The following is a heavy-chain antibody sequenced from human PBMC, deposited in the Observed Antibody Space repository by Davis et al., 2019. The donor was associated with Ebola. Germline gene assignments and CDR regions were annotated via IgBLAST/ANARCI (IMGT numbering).Heavy chain of an antibody. V-gene: IGHV6-1*01. CDR1: GASVSSTRAA. J-gene: IGHJ6*02. CDR3: VRGGVYYSAVDV. Sequence: PSETLSLTCDISGASVSSTRAAWNWIRQSPSRGLEWLGRTYYRSKWSSEYAISVKSRTTISADTSKNQVSLQLNSVTPEDTAVYYCVRGGVYYSAVDVWGQGTTVTVSS. D-gene: IGHD3-10*01. CDR2: TYYRSKWSS.